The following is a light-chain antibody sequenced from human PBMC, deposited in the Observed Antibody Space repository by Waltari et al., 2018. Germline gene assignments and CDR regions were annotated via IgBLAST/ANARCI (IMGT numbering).Light chain of an antibody. CDR2: AAS. CDR3: QQYDGLVVT. CDR1: QYITGGW. V-gene: IGKV3-20*01. J-gene: IGKJ4*01. Sequence: EIVLTQSPGTLSLSPGERVILSCRASQYITGGWMTWDHQQPGQAPRLLIYAASTRAHGVPDRFSGSGSGADFTLTISRLEPEDSGVYYCQQYDGLVVTFGGGTKVEIK.